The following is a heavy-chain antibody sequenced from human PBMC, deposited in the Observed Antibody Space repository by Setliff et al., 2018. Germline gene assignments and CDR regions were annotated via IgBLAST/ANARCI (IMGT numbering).Heavy chain of an antibody. CDR2: ISHSGST. Sequence: SETLSLTCAVYGGSFSTYFWSWIRQPPGKGLEWIGEISHSGSTYYNPSLESRVTISVDTSKNQVSLKLSSMTAADTAVYYCARHIWGAKMQLPHDVFDIWGQGTMVTVSS. D-gene: IGHD2-2*01. J-gene: IGHJ3*02. CDR1: GGSFSTYF. CDR3: ARHIWGAKMQLPHDVFDI. V-gene: IGHV4-34*01.